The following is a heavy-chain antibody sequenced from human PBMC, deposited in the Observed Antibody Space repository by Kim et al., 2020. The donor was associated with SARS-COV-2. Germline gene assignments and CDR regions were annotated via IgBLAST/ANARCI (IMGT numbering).Heavy chain of an antibody. CDR1: GFTFSSYS. CDR3: ARDLLEMATTYYYYYGMDV. J-gene: IGHJ6*02. D-gene: IGHD5-12*01. V-gene: IGHV3-21*01. CDR2: ISSSSYI. Sequence: GGSLRLSCAASGFTFSSYSMNWVRQAPGKGLEWVSSISSSSYIYYADSVKGRFTISGDNAKNSLYLQMNSLRAEDTAVYYCARDLLEMATTYYYYYGMDVWGQGTTVTVSS.